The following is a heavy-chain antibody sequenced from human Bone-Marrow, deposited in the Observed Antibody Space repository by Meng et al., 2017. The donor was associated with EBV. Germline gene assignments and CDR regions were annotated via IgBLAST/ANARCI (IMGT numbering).Heavy chain of an antibody. CDR3: ARDRGLGYFDL. Sequence: QVQLVESGGGVVQPVMSLRLSCAASGFTFSSYAMHWVRQAPGKGLEWVAVISYDGSNKYYADSVKGRFTISRDNSKNTLYLQMNSLRAEDTAVYYCARDRGLGYFDLWGRGTLVTVSS. V-gene: IGHV3-30-3*01. D-gene: IGHD6-19*01. CDR2: ISYDGSNK. CDR1: GFTFSSYA. J-gene: IGHJ2*01.